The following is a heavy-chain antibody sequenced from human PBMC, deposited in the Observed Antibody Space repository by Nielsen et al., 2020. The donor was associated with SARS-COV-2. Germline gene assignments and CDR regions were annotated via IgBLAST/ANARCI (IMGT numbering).Heavy chain of an antibody. CDR3: ARDLSVTTPDWFDP. V-gene: IGHV3-21*01. CDR1: GFTFSRYA. D-gene: IGHD4-11*01. J-gene: IGHJ5*02. CDR2: ISSSSSYI. Sequence: GESLKISCAASGFTFSRYAMSWVRQAPGKGLEWVSSISSSSSYIYYADSVKGRFTISRDNAKNSLYLQMNSLRAEDTAVYYCARDLSVTTPDWFDPWGQGTLVTVSS.